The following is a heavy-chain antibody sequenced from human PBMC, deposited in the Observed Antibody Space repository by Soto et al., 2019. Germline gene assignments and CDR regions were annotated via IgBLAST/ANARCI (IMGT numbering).Heavy chain of an antibody. Sequence: SVKVSCKASGYIFTSYVMHWVRQAPGQRLEWMGWINAGNGNTKYSPKYQGRVTITRDTSASAAHMDLSSLTSEDTAVYFCARGNQELDYWGQVTLVTVSA. J-gene: IGHJ4*02. CDR3: ARGNQELDY. V-gene: IGHV1-3*01. CDR1: GYIFTSYV. D-gene: IGHD1-26*01. CDR2: INAGNGNT.